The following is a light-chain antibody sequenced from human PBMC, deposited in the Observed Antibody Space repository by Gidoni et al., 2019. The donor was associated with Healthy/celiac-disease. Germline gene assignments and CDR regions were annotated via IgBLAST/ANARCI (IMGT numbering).Light chain of an antibody. CDR2: AAS. CDR3: QQSYSNLWT. J-gene: IGKJ1*01. V-gene: IGKV1-39*01. CDR1: QSISSY. Sequence: DIQMTQSPSSLSASVGDRVAITCRASQSISSYLNWYQQKPGKAPKLLIYAASSLQSGVPSRFSGSGSGTDFTLTIRSLQPEDFATYYCQQSYSNLWTFGQXTKVEIK.